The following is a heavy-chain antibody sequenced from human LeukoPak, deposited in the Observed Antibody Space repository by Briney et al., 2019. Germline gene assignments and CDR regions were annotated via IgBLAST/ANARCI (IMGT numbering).Heavy chain of an antibody. V-gene: IGHV3-66*04. CDR1: GFTVSSNY. CDR2: IYSGGST. J-gene: IGHJ4*02. Sequence: GGSLRLSCAASGFTVSSNYMSWVRQAPGKGLEWVSVIYSGGSTYYADSVKGRFTISRDNFMNTLYLQMNSLRADDTAVYYCGRHGWEWEPLGWGQGTLVTVSS. CDR3: GRHGWEWEPLG. D-gene: IGHD1-26*01.